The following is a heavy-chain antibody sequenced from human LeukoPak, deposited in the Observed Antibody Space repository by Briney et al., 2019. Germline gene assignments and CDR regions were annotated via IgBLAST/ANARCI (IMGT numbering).Heavy chain of an antibody. V-gene: IGHV4-4*07. CDR1: GGSISSYY. J-gene: IGHJ3*02. CDR3: ARDVVELGAFDI. CDR2: IHTSEST. Sequence: SEALPLTCTVSGGSISSYYWSWIPQPPGKGLEWIGRIHTSESTNYNPSLKSRVTMSVDTSKNQFSLKLSSVTAADTAVYYCARDVVELGAFDIWGQGAMVTVSS. D-gene: IGHD2-2*01.